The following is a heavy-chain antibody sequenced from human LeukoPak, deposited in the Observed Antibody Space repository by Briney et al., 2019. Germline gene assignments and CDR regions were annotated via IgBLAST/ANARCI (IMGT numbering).Heavy chain of an antibody. CDR2: IYYSGST. D-gene: IGHD4-23*01. CDR1: GGSISSGGYY. V-gene: IGHV4-31*03. J-gene: IGHJ5*02. Sequence: SQTLSLTCTVSGGSISSGGYYWSWIRQHPGKGLEWIGYIYYSGSTYYNPSLKSRVTISVDRSKNQFSLKLSSVTAADTAVYYCARAMTTVVNPWWFDPWGQGTLVTVSS. CDR3: ARAMTTVVNPWWFDP.